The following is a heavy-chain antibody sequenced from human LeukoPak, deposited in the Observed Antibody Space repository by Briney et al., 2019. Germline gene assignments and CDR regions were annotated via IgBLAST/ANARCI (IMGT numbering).Heavy chain of an antibody. CDR1: GGSISSSSYY. Sequence: PSETLSLTCTVSGGSISSSSYYWGWIRQPPGKGLEWIGSIYYSESTYYNPSLKSRVTISVDTSKNQFSLKLSSVTAADTAVYYCARKGPPPREESSFDYWGQGTLVTVSS. CDR3: ARKGPPPREESSFDY. V-gene: IGHV4-39*07. J-gene: IGHJ4*02. CDR2: IYYSEST.